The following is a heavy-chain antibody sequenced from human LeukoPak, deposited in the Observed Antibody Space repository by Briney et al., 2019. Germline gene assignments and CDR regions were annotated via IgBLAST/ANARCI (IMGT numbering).Heavy chain of an antibody. CDR2: IYPGDSDT. J-gene: IGHJ4*02. CDR1: GYSFTNYW. V-gene: IGHV5-51*01. CDR3: ATYTAMVREYFDY. Sequence: GESLKISCKGSGYSFTNYWIGWVRQMPGKGLEWMGIIYPGDSDTRYSPSFQGQVTISADKSISTAYLQWSSLKASDTAMYYCATYTAMVREYFDYWGQGTLVTVSS. D-gene: IGHD5-18*01.